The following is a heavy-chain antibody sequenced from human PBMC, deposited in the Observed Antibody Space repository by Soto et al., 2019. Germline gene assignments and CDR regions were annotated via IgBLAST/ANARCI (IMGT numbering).Heavy chain of an antibody. CDR2: INAGNGNT. CDR3: ARAHYDILTGYSLNWFDP. V-gene: IGHV1-3*01. J-gene: IGHJ5*02. Sequence: QVQLVQSGAEVKKPGASVKVSCKASGYTFTSYAMHWVRQAPGQRLEWMGWINAGNGNTKYSQKFQGRITITRDTSASTAYMELGSLRPEDTAVYYCARAHYDILTGYSLNWFDPWGQGTLVTVSS. CDR1: GYTFTSYA. D-gene: IGHD3-9*01.